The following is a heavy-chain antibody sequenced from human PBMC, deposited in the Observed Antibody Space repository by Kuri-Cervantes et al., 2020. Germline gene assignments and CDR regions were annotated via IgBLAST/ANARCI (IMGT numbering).Heavy chain of an antibody. J-gene: IGHJ5*02. D-gene: IGHD3-10*01. V-gene: IGHV4-59*01. CDR3: ARDVRWGEGYNWFDP. CDR1: GGSFSGYY. CDR2: IYYSGST. Sequence: GSLRLSCAVYGGSFSGYYWSWIRQPPGKGLEWIGYIYYSGSTNYNPSLKSRVTISVDTSKNQFSLKLSSVTAADTAVYYCARDVRWGEGYNWFDPWGQGTLVTVSS.